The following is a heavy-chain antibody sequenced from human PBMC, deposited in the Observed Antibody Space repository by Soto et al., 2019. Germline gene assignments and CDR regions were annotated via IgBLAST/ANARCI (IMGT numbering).Heavy chain of an antibody. D-gene: IGHD3-10*01. V-gene: IGHV3-30*18. J-gene: IGHJ6*02. Sequence: PGGSLRLSCAASGFTFSSYGMHWVRQAPGKGLEWVAVISYDGSNKYYADSVKGRFTISRDNSKNTLYLQMNSLRAEDTAVYYCAKDRYGSGSYKSYYYGMAVWGQGTTVTVSS. CDR1: GFTFSSYG. CDR3: AKDRYGSGSYKSYYYGMAV. CDR2: ISYDGSNK.